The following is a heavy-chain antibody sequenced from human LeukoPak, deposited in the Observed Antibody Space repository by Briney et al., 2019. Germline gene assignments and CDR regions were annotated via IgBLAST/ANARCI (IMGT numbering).Heavy chain of an antibody. J-gene: IGHJ4*02. V-gene: IGHV3-30*18. Sequence: GGSLRLSCAASGFTFSGYGMHWVRQAPGKGLEWVAVISYDGSNKYYADSGKGRFTISRDNSKNTLYLQMNSLRAEDTAVYYCAKVSMVRGAVSMWGQGTLVTVSS. CDR3: AKVSMVRGAVSM. CDR2: ISYDGSNK. D-gene: IGHD3-10*01. CDR1: GFTFSGYG.